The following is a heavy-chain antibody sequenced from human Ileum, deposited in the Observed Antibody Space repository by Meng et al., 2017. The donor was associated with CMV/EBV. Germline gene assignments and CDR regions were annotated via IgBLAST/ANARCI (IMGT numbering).Heavy chain of an antibody. CDR2: INSDGSST. V-gene: IGHV3-74*03. D-gene: IGHD6-13*01. J-gene: IGHJ4*02. Sequence: VQRGVSRGGFVRPGGSLRPPCAASGFTLSSYGMAWVRPAPGKGLVWVSRINSDGSSTTYADSVKGRFTISRDNSKNTLYLQMNSLRVEDTAIYYCARAIADAATGNWGQGTLVTVSS. CDR1: GFTLSSYG. CDR3: ARAIADAATGN.